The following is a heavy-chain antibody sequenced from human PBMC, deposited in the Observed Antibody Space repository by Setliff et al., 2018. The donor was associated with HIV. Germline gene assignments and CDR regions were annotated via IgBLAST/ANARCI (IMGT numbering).Heavy chain of an antibody. CDR1: GGSIISDY. J-gene: IGHJ3*02. D-gene: IGHD3-9*01. CDR3: ARSGYRTGFYWVFGAFGI. Sequence: PSETLSLTCTVSGGSIISDYWRWIRQPPGKGLEWIGFIYYSVNNNYNPSLKSRVTLSLDTSRNQFSLQLTSVTAADTAVYYCARSGYRTGFYWVFGAFGIWGPGKRVTVSS. V-gene: IGHV4-59*12. CDR2: IYYSVNN.